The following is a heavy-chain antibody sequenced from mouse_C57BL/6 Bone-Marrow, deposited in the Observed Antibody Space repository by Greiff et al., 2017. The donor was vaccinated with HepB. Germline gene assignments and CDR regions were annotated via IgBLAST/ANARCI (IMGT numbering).Heavy chain of an antibody. Sequence: VQLQQSGAELVRPGTSVKVSCKASGYAFTNYLIEWVKQRPGQGPEWIGVINPGSGGTNYNEKFKGKATLTADKSSSTAYMQLSSLTSEDSAVYFCARSDYYGTPFAYWGQGTLVTVSA. D-gene: IGHD1-1*01. J-gene: IGHJ3*01. CDR1: GYAFTNYL. CDR3: ARSDYYGTPFAY. CDR2: INPGSGGT. V-gene: IGHV1-54*01.